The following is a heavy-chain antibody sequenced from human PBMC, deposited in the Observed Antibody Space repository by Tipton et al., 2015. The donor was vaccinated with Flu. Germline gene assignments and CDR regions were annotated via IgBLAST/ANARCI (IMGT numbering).Heavy chain of an antibody. D-gene: IGHD1-14*01. V-gene: IGHV3-33*06. CDR3: AKGDNSPGDY. Sequence: SLRLSCAASGFSFSSYGMHWVRQAPGKGLEWVAVIWYDGDKKYYADSVWGRLTISRDNSKSTLYLQMNSLRPEDTAVYYCAKGDNSPGDYWGQGTLVTVSS. CDR2: IWYDGDKK. J-gene: IGHJ4*02. CDR1: GFSFSSYG.